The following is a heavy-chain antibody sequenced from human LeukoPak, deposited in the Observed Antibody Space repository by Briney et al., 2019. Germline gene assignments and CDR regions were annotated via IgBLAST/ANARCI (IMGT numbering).Heavy chain of an antibody. CDR2: IYYSGST. D-gene: IGHD1-26*01. CDR1: GGSISHSNYY. J-gene: IGHJ4*02. CDR3: AKSGGYGLIDY. Sequence: PSETLSLTCTVSGGSISHSNYYWVWIRQPPGKGLEWIGSIYYSGSTYYNEFLESRVTISIDTSKNQFSLKLNSVTAADTAMYYCAKSGGYGLIDYWGQGTLVTVSS. V-gene: IGHV4-39*01.